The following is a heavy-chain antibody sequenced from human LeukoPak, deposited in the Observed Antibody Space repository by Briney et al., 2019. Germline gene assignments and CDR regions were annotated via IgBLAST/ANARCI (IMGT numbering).Heavy chain of an antibody. V-gene: IGHV3-66*02. Sequence: GGSLRLSCAASGFTVSSNYMSWVRQAPGRGLEWVSVIYSGGSTYYADSVKGRFTISRDNSKNTLYLQMNSLRAEDTAVYYCARENGGYDYSLDYWGQGTLVTVSS. CDR2: IYSGGST. CDR3: ARENGGYDYSLDY. J-gene: IGHJ4*02. CDR1: GFTVSSNY. D-gene: IGHD5-12*01.